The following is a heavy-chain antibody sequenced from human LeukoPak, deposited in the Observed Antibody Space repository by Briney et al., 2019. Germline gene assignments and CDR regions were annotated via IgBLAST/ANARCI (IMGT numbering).Heavy chain of an antibody. J-gene: IGHJ4*02. D-gene: IGHD6-19*01. CDR2: INSDGSGT. CDR3: ARVSGLVGFDY. Sequence: GGSLRLSCAASGHTFSSYWMHWVRQAPGKGLVWVSRINSDGSGTSYADSVKGRFTISRDNAKNTLYLQMNSLRAEDTAVYYCARVSGLVGFDYWGQGTPVTVSS. CDR1: GHTFSSYW. V-gene: IGHV3-74*01.